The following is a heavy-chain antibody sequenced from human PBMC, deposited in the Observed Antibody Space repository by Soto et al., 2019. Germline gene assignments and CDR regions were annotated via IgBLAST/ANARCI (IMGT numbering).Heavy chain of an antibody. CDR1: GFTFSSYS. CDR2: ISSSSSTI. CDR3: ARAITMVRGGIDLTHYYYMDV. J-gene: IGHJ6*03. Sequence: EVHVVESGGGLVQPGGSLRLSCAASGFTFSSYSMSWVRQAPGKGLEWVSYISSSSSTIYDADSVKGRFTISRDNAKNTLYLKMNSLRAEDPAVYYCARAITMVRGGIDLTHYYYMDVWGKGTTVTVSS. D-gene: IGHD3-10*01. V-gene: IGHV3-48*01.